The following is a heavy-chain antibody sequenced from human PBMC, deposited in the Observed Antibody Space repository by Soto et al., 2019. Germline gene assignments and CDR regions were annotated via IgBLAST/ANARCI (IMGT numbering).Heavy chain of an antibody. J-gene: IGHJ4*02. V-gene: IGHV3-53*02. CDR1: GFTVSSDY. CDR2: IYSGGTI. Sequence: EVQLVETGGDLIQPGGSLRLSCAASGFTVSSDYMSWVRQAPGKGLEWVSSIYSGGTIYYADSVKGRFTISRDNSKRTVYLQMNSLRAEDTAVYYCARGRFSGSYYPFDYWGQGALVTVSS. CDR3: ARGRFSGSYYPFDY. D-gene: IGHD1-26*01.